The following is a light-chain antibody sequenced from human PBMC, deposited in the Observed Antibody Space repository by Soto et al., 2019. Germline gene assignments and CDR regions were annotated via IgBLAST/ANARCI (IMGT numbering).Light chain of an antibody. V-gene: IGLV1-44*01. CDR3: SSCDDSLSGVV. CDR1: NVGRHE. J-gene: IGLJ2*01. CDR2: TTS. Sequence: QSVVTQPPSVSGTPGQGVIISCSNVGRHEVSWYQQVPGMAPKLLIHTTSQRPSGVPDRFSASKSGTSASLAIRGLQSDDEADYFCSSCDDSLSGVVFGRGTKLPVL.